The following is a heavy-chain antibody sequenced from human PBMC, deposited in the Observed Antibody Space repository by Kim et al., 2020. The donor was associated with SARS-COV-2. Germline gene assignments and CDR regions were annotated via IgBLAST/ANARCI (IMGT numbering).Heavy chain of an antibody. V-gene: IGHV3-21*01. CDR3: ARGGGYCGGDCYGIDY. CDR2: ITGSSSYM. CDR1: GFTFSSYN. J-gene: IGHJ4*02. D-gene: IGHD2-21*02. Sequence: GGSLRLSCAASGFTFSSYNMKWVRQAPGKGLEWVSSITGSSSYMYYADSVKGRFTISRDNAKNSLYLQMNSLRAEDTAVYYCARGGGYCGGDCYGIDYWGQGTLVTVSS.